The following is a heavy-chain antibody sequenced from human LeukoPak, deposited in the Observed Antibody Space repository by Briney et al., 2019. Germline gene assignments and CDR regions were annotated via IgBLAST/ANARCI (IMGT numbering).Heavy chain of an antibody. CDR2: IYHSGSI. J-gene: IGHJ4*02. CDR3: ARRVVGATNYFDY. CDR1: GYSISNGYY. Sequence: SETLSLTCTVSGYSISNGYYWGWIRQSPGKGLEWIGSIYHSGSIYNNPSLESRVTISVDTSKNQFSLTLSSVTAADTAVYYCARRVVGATNYFDYWGQGTLVTVSS. D-gene: IGHD2-15*01. V-gene: IGHV4-38-2*02.